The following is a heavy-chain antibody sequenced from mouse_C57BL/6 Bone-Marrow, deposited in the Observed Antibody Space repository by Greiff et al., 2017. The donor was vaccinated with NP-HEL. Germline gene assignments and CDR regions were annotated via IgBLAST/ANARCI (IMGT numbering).Heavy chain of an antibody. CDR2: IYPGSGNT. J-gene: IGHJ4*01. Sequence: QVQLQQSGAELVRPGASVKLSCKASGYTFTDYYINWVKQRPGQGLEWIARIYPGSGNTYYNEKFKGKATLTAEQSSSTAYMQLSSLTSEDSAVYFCARAPDYWGQGTSVTVSS. CDR1: GYTFTDYY. CDR3: ARAPDY. V-gene: IGHV1-76*01.